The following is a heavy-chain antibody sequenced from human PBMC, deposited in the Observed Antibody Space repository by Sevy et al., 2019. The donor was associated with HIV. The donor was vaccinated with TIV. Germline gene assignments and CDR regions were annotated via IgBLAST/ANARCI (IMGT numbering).Heavy chain of an antibody. Sequence: SETLSLTCTVSGDSISSFYWSWVRQPAGKGLEWLGRIYFGGSPNYNPSIKSRVTMSLDTSENQVSLKVSSVTAADTAVYYCATAYKWNDAMHTWGQGTLVTVSS. V-gene: IGHV4-4*07. D-gene: IGHD1-1*01. CDR3: ATAYKWNDAMHT. CDR1: GDSISSFY. CDR2: IYFGGSP. J-gene: IGHJ4*02.